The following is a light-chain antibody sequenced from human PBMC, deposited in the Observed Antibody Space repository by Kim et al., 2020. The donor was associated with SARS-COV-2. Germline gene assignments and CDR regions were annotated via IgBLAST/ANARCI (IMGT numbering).Light chain of an antibody. Sequence: STLSASVGDRVTITGRASQSINKWLAWYQQKPGKAPKLLIYDVSSLKSGVPSRFSGSGSGTEFTLTISSLQPDDFATYYCQSYNNNLGQGTKLEI. CDR1: QSINKW. CDR3: QSYNNN. V-gene: IGKV1-5*01. J-gene: IGKJ2*01. CDR2: DVS.